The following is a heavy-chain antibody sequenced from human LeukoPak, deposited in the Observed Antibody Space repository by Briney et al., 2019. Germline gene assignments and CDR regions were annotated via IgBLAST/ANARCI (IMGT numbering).Heavy chain of an antibody. CDR3: ARDPEGYYYDSSGYFVDY. V-gene: IGHV3-7*03. CDR2: IKQDGSEK. D-gene: IGHD3-22*01. Sequence: GGSLRLSCAASGFTFSSYWMSWVRQAPGKGLEWVANIKQDGSEKYYVDSVKGRFTISRDNAKNSLYLQMNSLRAEDTAVYYCARDPEGYYYDSSGYFVDYWGQGTLVTVSS. CDR1: GFTFSSYW. J-gene: IGHJ4*02.